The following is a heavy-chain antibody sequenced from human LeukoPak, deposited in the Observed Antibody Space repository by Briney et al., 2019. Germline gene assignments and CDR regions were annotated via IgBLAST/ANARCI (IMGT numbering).Heavy chain of an antibody. V-gene: IGHV4-34*01. CDR3: ARGGIVVPYFDY. J-gene: IGHJ4*02. CDR2: INHSGST. CDR1: GGSFSGYY. Sequence: SETLSLTCTVYGGSFSGYYWSWIRQPPGKGLEWIGEINHSGSTNYNPSLKSRVTISVDTSKNQFSLKLSSVTAADTAVYYCARGGIVVPYFDYWGQGTLVTVSS. D-gene: IGHD3-22*01.